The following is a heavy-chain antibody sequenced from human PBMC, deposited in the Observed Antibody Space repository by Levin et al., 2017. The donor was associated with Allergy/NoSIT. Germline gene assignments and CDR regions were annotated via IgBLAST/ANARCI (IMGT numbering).Heavy chain of an antibody. D-gene: IGHD3-10*01. CDR2: ISYDGSNK. CDR3: ARPITMVRGVIIGLPG. CDR1: GFTFSSYA. V-gene: IGHV3-30-3*01. J-gene: IGHJ4*02. Sequence: LSLTCAASGFTFSSYAMHWVRQAPGKGLEWVAVISYDGSNKYYADSVKGRFTISRDNSKNTLYLQMNSLRAEDTAVYYCARPITMVRGVIIGLPGWGQGTLVTVSS.